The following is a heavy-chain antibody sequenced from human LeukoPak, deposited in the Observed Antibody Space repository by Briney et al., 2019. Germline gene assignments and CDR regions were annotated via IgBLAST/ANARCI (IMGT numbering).Heavy chain of an antibody. CDR1: GFTFSSYA. J-gene: IGHJ6*02. D-gene: IGHD2-2*01. V-gene: IGHV3-23*01. CDR3: ARGGGTSYYYGMDV. Sequence: PGGSLRLSCAASGFTFSSYAMSWVRQAPGKGLEWVSAISGSGGSTYYADSVKGRFTISRDNSKNTLYLQMNSLRAEDTAVYYCARGGGTSYYYGMDVWGQGTTVTVSS. CDR2: ISGSGGST.